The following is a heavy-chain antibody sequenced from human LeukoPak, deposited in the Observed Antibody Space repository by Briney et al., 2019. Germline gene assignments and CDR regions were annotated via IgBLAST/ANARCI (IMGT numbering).Heavy chain of an antibody. J-gene: IGHJ4*02. CDR3: ARLVYGDYVFDY. Sequence: SETLSLTCTVSGGSISSSSYYWGWIRQPPAKGLEWIGSIYYSGSTYYNPSLKSRVPISVYTSKNQFSLKLSSVTAADTAVYYCARLVYGDYVFDYWGQGTLVTVSS. CDR2: IYYSGST. CDR1: GGSISSSSYY. V-gene: IGHV4-39*01. D-gene: IGHD4-17*01.